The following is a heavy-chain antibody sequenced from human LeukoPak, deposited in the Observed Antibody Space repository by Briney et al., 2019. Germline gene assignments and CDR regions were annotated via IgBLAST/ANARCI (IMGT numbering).Heavy chain of an antibody. Sequence: SETLSLTCTVSGDSVSSYYGSCIRQPPEEGLEWIAYMYNSENINYNPSLKSRVTMPVDKYKHQFSLNLRSVTAADTAVYYCVRDWEGFNFDIWGQGTMVTVSS. J-gene: IGHJ3*02. D-gene: IGHD1-26*01. CDR1: GDSVSSYY. V-gene: IGHV4-59*02. CDR3: VRDWEGFNFDI. CDR2: MYNSENI.